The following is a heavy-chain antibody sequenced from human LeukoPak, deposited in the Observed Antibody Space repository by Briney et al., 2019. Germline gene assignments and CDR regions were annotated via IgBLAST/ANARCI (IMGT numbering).Heavy chain of an antibody. CDR1: GVSISSSSYH. CDR3: TRQVLHTAMDY. D-gene: IGHD5-18*01. Sequence: PSETLSLTCTVSGVSISSSSYHGDWIRQPPGKGLEWIGSIYDSGSTYYSPSLKSRVTISVDTSKNQFSLKLNSVTAADTAVYYCTRQVLHTAMDYRGQGTLVTVSS. CDR2: IYDSGST. V-gene: IGHV4-39*01. J-gene: IGHJ4*02.